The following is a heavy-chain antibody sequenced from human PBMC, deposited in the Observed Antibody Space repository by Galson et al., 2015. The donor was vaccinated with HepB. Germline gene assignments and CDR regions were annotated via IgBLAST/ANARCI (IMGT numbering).Heavy chain of an antibody. Sequence: SLRLSCAASGFTFSSYAMSWVRQAPGKGLEWVSAISGSGGSTYYADSVKGRFTISRDNSKNTLYLQMNSLRAEDTAVYYCAKDWRIVVVPAAIRRNWFDPWGQGTLVTVSS. D-gene: IGHD2-2*01. CDR3: AKDWRIVVVPAAIRRNWFDP. CDR2: ISGSGGST. CDR1: GFTFSSYA. J-gene: IGHJ5*02. V-gene: IGHV3-23*01.